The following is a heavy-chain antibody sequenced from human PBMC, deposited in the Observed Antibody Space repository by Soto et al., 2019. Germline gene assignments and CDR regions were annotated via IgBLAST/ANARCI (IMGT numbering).Heavy chain of an antibody. CDR2: ISGSVGST. CDR1: GFTFSSYA. CDR3: VRGPPKQAY. D-gene: IGHD6-13*01. V-gene: IGHV3-23*01. J-gene: IGHJ4*02. Sequence: PXVSLRLSCAASGFTFSSYAMSWVRQAPGKGLEWVSAISGSVGSTYYADSAKGRFTISRDNSKNTPYLQMNSLRAEDTAVYYCVRGPPKQAYWGQGTLVTVSS.